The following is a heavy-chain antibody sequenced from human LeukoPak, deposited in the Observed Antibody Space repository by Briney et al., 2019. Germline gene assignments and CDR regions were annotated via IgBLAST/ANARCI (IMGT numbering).Heavy chain of an antibody. Sequence: PGGSLRLSCAASGFTFSSYSMNWVRQAPGKGLEWVSSISSSSSYIYYADSVKGRFTISRDNAKNSLYLQMNSLRAEDTAVYYCARAPYGSGSPYFDYWGQGTLVTVSS. J-gene: IGHJ4*02. CDR1: GFTFSSYS. V-gene: IGHV3-21*01. CDR2: ISSSSSYI. D-gene: IGHD3-10*01. CDR3: ARAPYGSGSPYFDY.